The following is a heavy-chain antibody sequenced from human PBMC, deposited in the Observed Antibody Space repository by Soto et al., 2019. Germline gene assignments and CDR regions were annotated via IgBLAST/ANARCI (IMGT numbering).Heavy chain of an antibody. J-gene: IGHJ4*02. D-gene: IGHD2-15*01. CDR3: STQVDCSGGTCYSHYFFDY. CDR2: IGKDGSNK. V-gene: IGHV3-33*01. CDR1: GFTFSSYG. Sequence: GVSRRRSCAASGFTFSSYGMHWVRQAPGKWLGWVAVIGKDGSNKYYADSVKGRFTISRENSKNTLYRKIKRLRAEDTCVYYCSTQVDCSGGTCYSHYFFDYWGQGTLVTVSS.